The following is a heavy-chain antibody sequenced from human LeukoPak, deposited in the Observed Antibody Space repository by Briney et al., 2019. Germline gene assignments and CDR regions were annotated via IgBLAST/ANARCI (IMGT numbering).Heavy chain of an antibody. V-gene: IGHV1-8*01. CDR1: GYTFTSYD. Sequence: ASVKVSCKASGYTFTSYDINWVRQATGQGLEWMGWMNPNSGNTGYAQKFQGRVTMTRNTSISTAYMELSSLRPEDTAVYYCARAGLGGVAVAGRLGYWGQGTLVTVSS. J-gene: IGHJ4*02. CDR3: ARAGLGGVAVAGRLGY. CDR2: MNPNSGNT. D-gene: IGHD6-19*01.